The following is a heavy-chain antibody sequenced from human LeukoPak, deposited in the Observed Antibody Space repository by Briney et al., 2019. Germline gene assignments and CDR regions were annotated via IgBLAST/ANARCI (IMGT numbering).Heavy chain of an antibody. CDR3: ARGGGSKSGYYYFDY. CDR1: AFTFSSYN. V-gene: IGHV3-21*01. J-gene: IGHJ4*02. CDR2: ISSSSSYM. D-gene: IGHD3-9*01. Sequence: PGGSLRLSCTASAFTFSSYNMNWVRQAPGKGLEWVSSISSSSSYMYYADSVKGRFTISRDNAKNSLYLQMNSLRAEDTAVYYCARGGGSKSGYYYFDYWGQGTLVTVSS.